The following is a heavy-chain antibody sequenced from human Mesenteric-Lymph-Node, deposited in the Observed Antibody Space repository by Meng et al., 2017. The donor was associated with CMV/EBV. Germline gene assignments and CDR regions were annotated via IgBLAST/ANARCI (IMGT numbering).Heavy chain of an antibody. CDR2: IYGTGIT. D-gene: IGHD2/OR15-2a*01. Sequence: QVQLEGSGPGLVKPSETLSLICIVSGVSVTSGAYHWSWIRQSPGKGLEWIGYIYGTGITIYNPSLKSRVTILLETSKNQFSLKLNSVTTADTAVYHCAKSRSSTPGIVDDWGQGTLVTVSS. CDR1: GVSVTSGAYH. V-gene: IGHV4-61*08. CDR3: AKSRSSTPGIVDD. J-gene: IGHJ4*02.